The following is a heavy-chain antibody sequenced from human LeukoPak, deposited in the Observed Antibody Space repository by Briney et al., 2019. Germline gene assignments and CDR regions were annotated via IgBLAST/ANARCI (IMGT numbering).Heavy chain of an antibody. V-gene: IGHV1-18*01. Sequence: ASVKVSCKASGYTFTSYGISWVRQAPGQGLEWMGWISAYNGNTNYAQKLQGRVTMTTDTSTSTAYMELRSLRSDDTAVYYCARGDDIVVDAPTYLWFDPWGQGTLVTVSS. CDR2: ISAYNGNT. D-gene: IGHD2-2*01. CDR3: ARGDDIVVDAPTYLWFDP. J-gene: IGHJ5*02. CDR1: GYTFTSYG.